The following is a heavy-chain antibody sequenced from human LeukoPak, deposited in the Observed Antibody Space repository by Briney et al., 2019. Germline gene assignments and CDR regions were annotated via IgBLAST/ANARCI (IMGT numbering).Heavy chain of an antibody. V-gene: IGHV1-69*13. Sequence: GASVKVSCKASGGTFSSYAISWVRQAPGQGLEWMGGIIPIFGTANYAQKFQGRVTITADESTSTAYMELSSLRSEDTAVYYCAISGYSYGYNYGMDVWGQGTTVTVSS. CDR1: GGTFSSYA. CDR2: IIPIFGTA. J-gene: IGHJ6*02. CDR3: AISGYSYGYNYGMDV. D-gene: IGHD5-18*01.